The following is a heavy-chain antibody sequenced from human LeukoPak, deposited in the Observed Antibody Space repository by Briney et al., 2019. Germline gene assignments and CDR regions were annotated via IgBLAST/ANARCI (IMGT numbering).Heavy chain of an antibody. J-gene: IGHJ4*02. V-gene: IGHV3-7*01. CDR2: IKQDGSEK. Sequence: SGGSLRLSCAASGFTFSSYWMSWVRQAPGKGLEWVANIKQDGSEKYYVDSVKGRFTISRDNAKNSLYLQMNSLRAEDTAVYYCARYHVWIAAAGMGFDYWGQGTLVTVSS. D-gene: IGHD6-13*01. CDR1: GFTFSSYW. CDR3: ARYHVWIAAAGMGFDY.